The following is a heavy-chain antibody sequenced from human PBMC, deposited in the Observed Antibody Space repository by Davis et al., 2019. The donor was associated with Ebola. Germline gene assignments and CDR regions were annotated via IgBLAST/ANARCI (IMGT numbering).Heavy chain of an antibody. CDR2: IGTSATP. CDR3: ARDSDDYSFDY. Sequence: GESLKISCTVSGIPLSNFGIRWVRQAPGKGLEWVSTIGTSATPHYPDSVKGRFTVSRDNSKNTLYLQMNSLRPEDTAVYYCARDSDDYSFDYWGQGTLVTVSS. V-gene: IGHV3-69-1*01. J-gene: IGHJ4*02. CDR1: GIPLSNFG. D-gene: IGHD4-11*01.